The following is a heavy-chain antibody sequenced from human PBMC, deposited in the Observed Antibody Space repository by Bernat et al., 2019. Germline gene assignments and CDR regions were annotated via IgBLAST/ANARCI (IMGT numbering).Heavy chain of an antibody. CDR3: ARGGRIAAAGTLGY. CDR2: INHSGST. CDR1: GGSFSGYY. J-gene: IGHJ4*02. D-gene: IGHD6-13*01. Sequence: QVQLQQWGAGLLKPSETLSLTCAVYGGSFSGYYWSWIRQPPGKGLEWIGEINHSGSTNYNPSLKSRVTISVDTSKNQFSLKLSSVTAADTAVYDCARGGRIAAAGTLGYWGQGTLVTVPS. V-gene: IGHV4-34*01.